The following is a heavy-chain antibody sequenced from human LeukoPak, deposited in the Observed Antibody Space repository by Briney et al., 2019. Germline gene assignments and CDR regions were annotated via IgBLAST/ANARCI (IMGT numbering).Heavy chain of an antibody. CDR1: GYSISSGYY. CDR2: IYHSGST. V-gene: IGHV4-38-2*02. J-gene: IGHJ4*02. CDR3: ARVYCSSTSCFDY. D-gene: IGHD2-2*01. Sequence: SGTLSLTCTVSGYSISSGYYWGWIRQPPGKGLEWIGSIYHSGSTYYNPSLKSRVTISVDTSKNQFSLKLSSVTAADTAVYYCARVYCSSTSCFDYWGQGTLVTVSS.